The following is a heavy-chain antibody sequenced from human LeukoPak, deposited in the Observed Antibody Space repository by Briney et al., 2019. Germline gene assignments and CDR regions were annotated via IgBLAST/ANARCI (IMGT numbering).Heavy chain of an antibody. Sequence: GGSLRLSCAPSGFTFSSYAMSWVRQAPGKGLEWVSGISGSGSSTYYAESVKGRFTISRDNSKNTLYLQMNSLRAEDTAAYYCAKDTPTLSQVVIYLAYFDYWGQGTLVTVSS. J-gene: IGHJ4*02. D-gene: IGHD3-10*01. CDR2: ISGSGSST. V-gene: IGHV3-23*01. CDR3: AKDTPTLSQVVIYLAYFDY. CDR1: GFTFSSYA.